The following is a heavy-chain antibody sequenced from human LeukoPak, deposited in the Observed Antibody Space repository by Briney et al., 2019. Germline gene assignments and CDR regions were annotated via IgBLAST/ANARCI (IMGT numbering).Heavy chain of an antibody. D-gene: IGHD3-9*01. CDR3: ARQLHYDILTGYYELDY. J-gene: IGHJ4*02. CDR1: GGTFSSYA. Sequence: GASVKVSCKASGGTFSSYAISWVRQAPGQGLEWMGGIIPIFGTANYAQKFQGRVTITADESTSTAYMELSSLRSEDTAVYYCARQLHYDILTGYYELDYWGQGTLVTVSS. CDR2: IIPIFGTA. V-gene: IGHV1-69*13.